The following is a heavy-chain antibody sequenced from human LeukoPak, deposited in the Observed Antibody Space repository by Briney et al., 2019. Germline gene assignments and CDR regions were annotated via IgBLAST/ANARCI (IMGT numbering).Heavy chain of an antibody. Sequence: PSETLSLTCTVSGGSISSYYWSWLRQPPGKGLEGIGYIYYSGSTNYNPSLKSRVTISVDTSKNQFSLKLSSVTAADTAVYYCARAPRYSGSPYYFDYWGQGTLVTVSS. V-gene: IGHV4-59*01. J-gene: IGHJ4*02. CDR2: IYYSGST. CDR1: GGSISSYY. CDR3: ARAPRYSGSPYYFDY. D-gene: IGHD1-26*01.